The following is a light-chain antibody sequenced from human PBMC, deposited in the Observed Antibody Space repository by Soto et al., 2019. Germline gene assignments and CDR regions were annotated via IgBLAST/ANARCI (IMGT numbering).Light chain of an antibody. CDR2: DVS. J-gene: IGLJ1*01. Sequence: QSVLTQPASGSGSPGQSITISCTGTSSDVGGYNYVSRYQQHPGKAPKLMIYDVSNRPSGVSNRFSGSKSGNTASLTISGLQAEDEADYYCSSYTSSSTLFGTGTKVTVL. CDR1: SSDVGGYNY. V-gene: IGLV2-14*01. CDR3: SSYTSSSTL.